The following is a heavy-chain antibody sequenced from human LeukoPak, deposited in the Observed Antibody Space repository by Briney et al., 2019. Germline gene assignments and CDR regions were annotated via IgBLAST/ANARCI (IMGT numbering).Heavy chain of an antibody. V-gene: IGHV3-23*01. CDR2: ISGSGGST. D-gene: IGHD4-23*01. CDR3: VRDRGYSTFDY. J-gene: IGHJ4*02. CDR1: GFTFSNYA. Sequence: GGSLRLSCAASGFTFSNYAMSWVRQVPGKGLEWISGISGSGGSTYYADSVKGRFTISRDNAKNSLDLQMNSLRVDDTAVYYCVRDRGYSTFDYWGQGTLVIVSS.